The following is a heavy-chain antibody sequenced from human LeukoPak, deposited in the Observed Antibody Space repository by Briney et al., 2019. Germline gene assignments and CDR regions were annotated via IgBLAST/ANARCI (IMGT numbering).Heavy chain of an antibody. CDR3: ARVGYCSGGSCYSKPIDAFDI. CDR2: ISSSGGTI. J-gene: IGHJ3*02. Sequence: GGSLRLSCAASGFTFSDYYMSWIRQAPGKGLEWVSYISSSGGTIYYADSVKGRFTISRDNAKNSLYLQMNSLRAEDTAVYYCARVGYCSGGSCYSKPIDAFDIWGQGTMVTVSS. V-gene: IGHV3-11*01. CDR1: GFTFSDYY. D-gene: IGHD2-15*01.